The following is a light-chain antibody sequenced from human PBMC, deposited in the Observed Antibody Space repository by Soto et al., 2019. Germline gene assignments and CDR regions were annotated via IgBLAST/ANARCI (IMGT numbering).Light chain of an antibody. Sequence: ETVMTQSPATLSVSPGERATLSCRASQSVTSNLAWYQQKPGQAPRLLIYGASTRATGIPARFSGSGSGTEFTLTISSLQSEDFAVYYCHQYNNWPLTFGPGTKVDIK. V-gene: IGKV3-15*01. CDR3: HQYNNWPLT. J-gene: IGKJ3*01. CDR1: QSVTSN. CDR2: GAS.